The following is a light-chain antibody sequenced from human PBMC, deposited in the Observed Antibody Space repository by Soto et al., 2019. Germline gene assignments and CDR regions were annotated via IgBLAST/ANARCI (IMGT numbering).Light chain of an antibody. Sequence: QSALTQPASVSWSPGQSITISCTGTSSDVGSYNYVSWYQHHPGKAPKLMISEVSNRPSGVSNRFSGSKSGNTASLTISGLQTEDEADYYCSSFTSSSTGFFVFGTGTKVTVL. CDR3: SSFTSSSTGFFV. J-gene: IGLJ1*01. V-gene: IGLV2-14*01. CDR2: EVS. CDR1: SSDVGSYNY.